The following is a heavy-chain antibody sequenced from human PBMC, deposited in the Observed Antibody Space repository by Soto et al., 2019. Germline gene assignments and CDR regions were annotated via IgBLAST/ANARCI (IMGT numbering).Heavy chain of an antibody. CDR2: ISSDGSNK. D-gene: IGHD4-17*01. J-gene: IGHJ5*02. CDR3: AKALDYGSNTVDR. Sequence: GGSLRLSCAASGFTFSSYAMHWVRQAPGKGLEWVAVISSDGSNKYYADSVKGRFTISRDNSKNTLYLQMNSLRAEDTAVYFCAKALDYGSNTVDRWGQGTLVTVSS. CDR1: GFTFSSYA. V-gene: IGHV3-30-3*01.